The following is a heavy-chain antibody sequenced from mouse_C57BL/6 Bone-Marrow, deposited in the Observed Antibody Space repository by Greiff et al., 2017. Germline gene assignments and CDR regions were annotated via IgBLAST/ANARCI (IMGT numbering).Heavy chain of an antibody. V-gene: IGHV5-9*01. J-gene: IGHJ1*03. CDR2: ISGGGGNS. CDR1: GFTFSSYT. D-gene: IGHD1-1*01. CDR3: SRQVTTVLATKYFDV. Sequence: EVKVVESGGGLVKPGGSLKLSCAASGFTFSSYTMSWVRQTPEKRLQWVAAISGGGGNSYYPDSGTGRFTISRDNDKNILYLQMNRLRSEDTALYYCSRQVTTVLATKYFDVWGTGTTVTVSS.